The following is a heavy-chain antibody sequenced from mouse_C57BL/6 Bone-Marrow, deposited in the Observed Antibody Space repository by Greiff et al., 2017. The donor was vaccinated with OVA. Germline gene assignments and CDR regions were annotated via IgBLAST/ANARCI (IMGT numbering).Heavy chain of an antibody. CDR2: ISGGGGNT. D-gene: IGHD2-3*01. J-gene: IGHJ2*01. Sequence: EVKLMESGGGLVKPGGSLKLSCAASGFTFSSYTMSWVRQTPEKRLEWVATISGGGGNTYYPDSVKGRFTISRDNAKNTLYLQMSSLRSEDTALYYGARDGYYPYYFDYWGQGTTLTVSS. CDR1: GFTFSSYT. CDR3: ARDGYYPYYFDY. V-gene: IGHV5-9*01.